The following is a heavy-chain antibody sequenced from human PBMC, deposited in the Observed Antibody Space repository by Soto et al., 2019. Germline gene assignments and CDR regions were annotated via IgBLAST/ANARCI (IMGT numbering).Heavy chain of an antibody. CDR2: LFSNDEK. CDR3: ARTAGLVINDC. J-gene: IGHJ4*02. CDR1: GFSLSHNKMG. V-gene: IGHV2-26*01. D-gene: IGHD3-9*01. Sequence: KESGPVLVKPTETLTLTCTVSGFSLSHNKMGVSWLRQPPGKALEWLAHLFSNDEKLYTTSLKSRLTISKDTSKSQVVLTMTNMDPVDTATYYCARTAGLVINDCWGQGTLVTVSS.